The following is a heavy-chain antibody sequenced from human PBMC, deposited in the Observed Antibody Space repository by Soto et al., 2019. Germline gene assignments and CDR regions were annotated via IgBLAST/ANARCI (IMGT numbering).Heavy chain of an antibody. CDR1: GASISSSACS. CDR2: IHHSGST. J-gene: IGHJ6*02. CDR3: ARHIFTTVVRGFLITFDQYRGMDV. Sequence: PSETLSLTCTVSGASISSSACSWGWIRQPPGKGLEWIGNIHHSGSTYYNTSLKSRVTISVDTSKDQFSLKLSSVTAADTAVYYCARHIFTTVVRGFLITFDQYRGMDVWGQGTTLTVSS. V-gene: IGHV4-39*01. D-gene: IGHD3-10*01.